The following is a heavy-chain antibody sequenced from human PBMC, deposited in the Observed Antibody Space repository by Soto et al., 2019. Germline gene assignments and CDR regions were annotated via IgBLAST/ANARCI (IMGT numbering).Heavy chain of an antibody. CDR1: GLTCSRYA. V-gene: IGHV3-30*14. J-gene: IGHJ4*02. CDR3: AAELGNTGDDGHDY. Sequence: QVQLVESGGGVVQPGRSLRLSCAASGLTCSRYAMHWVRQAPGKGLVWVAVIISDGSNKHYADSVQGRFTISRENSKNTLYLQMTRLRAEDTAVYYWAAELGNTGDDGHDYWGQGNLVTVSS. D-gene: IGHD5-12*01. CDR2: IISDGSNK.